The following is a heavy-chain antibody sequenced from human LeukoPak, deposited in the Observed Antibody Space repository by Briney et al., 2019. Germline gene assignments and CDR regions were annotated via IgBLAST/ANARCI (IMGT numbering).Heavy chain of an antibody. V-gene: IGHV4-34*01. CDR3: AGSRVLSFQLFFDY. Sequence: SETLSLTCAVYGRSFSGYYWSWIRQPPGKGLEWIGEINHSGSTNYNPSLKSRVTISVDTSKNQFSLKLSSVTAADTAVYYCAGSRVLSFQLFFDYWGQGTLVTVSS. CDR1: GRSFSGYY. J-gene: IGHJ4*02. CDR2: INHSGST. D-gene: IGHD1-1*01.